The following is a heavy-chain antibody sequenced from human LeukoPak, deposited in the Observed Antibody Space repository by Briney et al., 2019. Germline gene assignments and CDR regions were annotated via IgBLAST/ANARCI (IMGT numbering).Heavy chain of an antibody. D-gene: IGHD3-16*01. CDR1: GFTFSRYW. CDR3: AKALTRWAFDM. V-gene: IGHV3-23*01. CDR2: MSLSTSGK. J-gene: IGHJ3*02. Sequence: GGSLRLSCVGSGFTFSRYWLSWVRQAPGKGLEWVSSMSLSTSGKTYADSVKGRFTVSTDKAKNTLYLQMDSLRAEDTAIYYCAKALTRWAFDMWGQGTMVTVSS.